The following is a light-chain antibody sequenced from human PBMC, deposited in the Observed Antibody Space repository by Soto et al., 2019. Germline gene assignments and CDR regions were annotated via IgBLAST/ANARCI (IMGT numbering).Light chain of an antibody. CDR3: SSYAGSYTWV. V-gene: IGLV2-11*01. CDR2: YVS. Sequence: QSALTQPRSVSGSPGQSVTISCTGTSSDVGGYNYVSWYQQHPGKAPKLMIYYVSKRPSGVPDRFSGSKSGNTASPTISGLQAEDEADYYCSSYAGSYTWVFGGGTKLTVL. J-gene: IGLJ3*02. CDR1: SSDVGGYNY.